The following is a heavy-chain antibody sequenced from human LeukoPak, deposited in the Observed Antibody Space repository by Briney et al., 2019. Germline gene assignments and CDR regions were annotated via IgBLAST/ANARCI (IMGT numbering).Heavy chain of an antibody. Sequence: GGSLRLSCVASGFSFSDYDMYWVRQAAGRGLEWVSALGTNGDAYYLGSVRGRFTISRENVKNSFYLQMNSLGVEDTAVYYCAREWRGIASHYHGMDVWGQGTTVTVSS. V-gene: IGHV3-13*01. CDR1: GFSFSDYD. CDR3: AREWRGIASHYHGMDV. J-gene: IGHJ6*02. D-gene: IGHD6-6*01. CDR2: LGTNGDA.